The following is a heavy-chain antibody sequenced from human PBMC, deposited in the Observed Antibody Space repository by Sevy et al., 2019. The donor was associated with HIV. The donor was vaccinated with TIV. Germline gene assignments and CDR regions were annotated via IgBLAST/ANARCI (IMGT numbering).Heavy chain of an antibody. Sequence: ASVKVSCKASGYTFTGYYMHWVRQAPGQGLEWMGRINPNSGGTNYAQTFQGRVTMTRDTSISTAYMELSSLRSDDTAVYYCAVNYGSGINYGFDIWGQGTMVTVSS. D-gene: IGHD3-10*01. J-gene: IGHJ3*02. CDR3: AVNYGSGINYGFDI. CDR2: INPNSGGT. V-gene: IGHV1-2*06. CDR1: GYTFTGYY.